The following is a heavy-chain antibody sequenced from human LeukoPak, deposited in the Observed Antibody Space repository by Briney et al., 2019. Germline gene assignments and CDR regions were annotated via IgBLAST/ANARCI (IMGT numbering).Heavy chain of an antibody. CDR3: ARGQYYYDSSGRYNWFDP. V-gene: IGHV1-69*13. D-gene: IGHD3-22*01. Sequence: GASVKVSCRASGGSFSNYAFSWVRQAPGQGLEWMGGIIPIFGTANYAQKFQGRVTITADESTSTAYMELSSLRSEDTAVYYCARGQYYYDSSGRYNWFDPWGQGTLVTVSS. CDR1: GGSFSNYA. J-gene: IGHJ5*02. CDR2: IIPIFGTA.